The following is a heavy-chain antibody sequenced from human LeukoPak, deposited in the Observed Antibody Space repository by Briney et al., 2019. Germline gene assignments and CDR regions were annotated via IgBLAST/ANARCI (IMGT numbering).Heavy chain of an antibody. V-gene: IGHV1-18*01. CDR2: ISAYNGNT. CDR3: ARVSVVVGYYYMDV. Sequence: ASVKVSCKASGYTFTSYGISWVRQAPGQGLEWMGWISAYNGNTNYAQRLQGRVTMTADTSTSTAYMELRSLRSDDTAVYYCARVSVVVGYYYMDVWGKGTTVTISS. D-gene: IGHD3-22*01. CDR1: GYTFTSYG. J-gene: IGHJ6*03.